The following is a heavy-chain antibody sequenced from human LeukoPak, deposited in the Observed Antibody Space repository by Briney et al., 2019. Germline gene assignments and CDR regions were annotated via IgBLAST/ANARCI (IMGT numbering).Heavy chain of an antibody. D-gene: IGHD5-12*01. CDR1: GFTFSSYG. CDR2: VWYDGSNK. V-gene: IGHV3-33*01. Sequence: GGSLRLSCAASGFTFSSYGMHWVRQAPGKGLEWVAVVWYDGSNKYYAGSVEGRFTISRDNSKKTLYLQMDSLRAEDTAIYFCARGRVATPPYGMDVWGQGTTVTVSS. J-gene: IGHJ6*02. CDR3: ARGRVATPPYGMDV.